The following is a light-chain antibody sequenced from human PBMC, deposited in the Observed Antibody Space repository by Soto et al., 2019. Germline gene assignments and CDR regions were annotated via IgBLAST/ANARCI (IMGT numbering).Light chain of an antibody. V-gene: IGKV1-39*01. CDR1: QSISSY. J-gene: IGKJ5*01. Sequence: DIQMTQSPSSLSASVGDRVTITCRASQSISSYLNWYQQKPGKAPNLLIYAASSLQSGVPSRFSGSGSGTDFTLTINSLQPEDFATYYCQQTYTSPPFTFGQGTRLEIK. CDR2: AAS. CDR3: QQTYTSPPFT.